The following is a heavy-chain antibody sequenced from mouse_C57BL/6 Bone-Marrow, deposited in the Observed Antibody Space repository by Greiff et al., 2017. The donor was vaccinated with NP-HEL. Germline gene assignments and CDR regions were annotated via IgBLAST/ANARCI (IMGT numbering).Heavy chain of an antibody. J-gene: IGHJ1*03. Sequence: QVQLQQSGPELARPWASVKISCQAFYTFSRRVHFAIRDTNYWMQWVKQRPGQGLEWIGAIYPGNGDTSYNQKFKGKATSTADKSSSTAYMQLSSLTSEDSAVYYCACNDGYYEYFDVWGTGTTVTVSS. CDR3: SEDSAVYYCACNDGYYEYFDV. V-gene: IGHV1-87*01. CDR2: GQGLEWIG. CDR1: YTFSRRVH. D-gene: IGHD2-3*01.